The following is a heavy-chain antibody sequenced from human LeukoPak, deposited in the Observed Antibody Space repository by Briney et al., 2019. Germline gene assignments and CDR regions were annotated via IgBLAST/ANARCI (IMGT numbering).Heavy chain of an antibody. V-gene: IGHV3-23*01. D-gene: IGHD1-14*01. J-gene: IGHJ4*02. CDR1: GFTFSSYA. Sequence: PGRSLRLSCTASGFTFSSYAMNWVRQAPGKGLKWVSGISGSGGRTYYTDSVKGRFTISRDNSKNTLYLQMNSLRAEDTAVYYCAKPARTDYADYWGQGTLVTVSS. CDR2: ISGSGGRT. CDR3: AKPARTDYADY.